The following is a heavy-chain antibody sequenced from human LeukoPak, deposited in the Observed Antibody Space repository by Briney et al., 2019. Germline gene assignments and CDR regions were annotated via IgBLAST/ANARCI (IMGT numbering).Heavy chain of an antibody. CDR2: ISSNGGRT. CDR1: GFTFRSYG. J-gene: IGHJ5*02. D-gene: IGHD3-22*01. V-gene: IGHV3-64*01. Sequence: GGSLRLSCAASGFTFRSYGMHWVRQAPGKGLEYVSAISSNGGRTYYANSVKGRFTISRDNSRNTLYLQMGSLRAEDMAVYYCATYYYDSGGFHFYHWGQGTLVTVSS. CDR3: ATYYYDSGGFHFYH.